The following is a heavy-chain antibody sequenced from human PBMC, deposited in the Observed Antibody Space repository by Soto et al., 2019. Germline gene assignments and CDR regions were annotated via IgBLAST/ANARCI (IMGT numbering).Heavy chain of an antibody. D-gene: IGHD2-2*01. CDR1: GGSFSSYY. CDR2: IYYSGST. V-gene: IGHV4-59*08. J-gene: IGHJ6*03. Sequence: QVQLQESGPGLVRPSETLSLTCTVSGGSFSSYYWTWIRQSPGKGLEWIGSIYYSGSTDYNPSLRGRLAISIDTSKHQFSLRLNSMTAADTAVYYCAGRDCSGTNCYYLDYYYMDVWGKGTTVTVSS. CDR3: AGRDCSGTNCYYLDYYYMDV.